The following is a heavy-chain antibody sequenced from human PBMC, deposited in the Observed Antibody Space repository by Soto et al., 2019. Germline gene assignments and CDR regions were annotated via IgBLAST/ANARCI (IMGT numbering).Heavy chain of an antibody. J-gene: IGHJ4*02. CDR2: ISSSGSTI. CDR3: ARDGPYYYDSSGYLDY. V-gene: IGHV3-48*03. D-gene: IGHD3-22*01. CDR1: GFTFSSYE. Sequence: GGSLRLSCAASGFTFSSYEMNWVRQAPGKGLEWVSYISSSGSTIYYADSVKGRFTISRDNAKNSLYLQMNSLRAEDTAVYYCARDGPYYYDSSGYLDYWGQGTLVTVSS.